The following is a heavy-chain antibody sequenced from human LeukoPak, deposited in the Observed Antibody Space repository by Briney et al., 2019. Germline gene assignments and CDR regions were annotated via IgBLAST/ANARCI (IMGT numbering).Heavy chain of an antibody. CDR1: GFTFSRYW. D-gene: IGHD4-23*01. Sequence: VQPGGSLRLSCAASGFTFSRYWMHWVRQAPGKGLVWVSRINSDGSSTNYADSVKGRFTISRDNAENTLYLQMNSLRADDTAVYHCVSHVYGGSPFDIWGQGTMVTVSS. CDR2: INSDGSST. J-gene: IGHJ3*02. V-gene: IGHV3-74*01. CDR3: VSHVYGGSPFDI.